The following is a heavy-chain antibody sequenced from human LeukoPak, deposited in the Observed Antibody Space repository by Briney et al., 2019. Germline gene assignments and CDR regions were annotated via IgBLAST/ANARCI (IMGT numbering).Heavy chain of an antibody. Sequence: ASVKVSCKVSGYTLTELSMHWVRQAPGKGLEWMGGFDPEDGETIYAQKFQGRVTMTEDTSTDTAYMELSSLRSEDTAVYYCATYSYYYDSSGYYLPWFDPWGLGTLVTVSS. D-gene: IGHD3-22*01. CDR1: GYTLTELS. CDR2: FDPEDGET. V-gene: IGHV1-24*01. CDR3: ATYSYYYDSSGYYLPWFDP. J-gene: IGHJ5*02.